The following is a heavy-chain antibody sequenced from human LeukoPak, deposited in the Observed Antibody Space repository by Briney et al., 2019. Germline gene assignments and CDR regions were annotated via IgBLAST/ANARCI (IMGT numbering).Heavy chain of an antibody. CDR3: ARDRVLLWFGESDPDAFDV. Sequence: MASETLSLTCTVSGGSISSYYWSWIRQPAGKGLEWIGRIYTSGSTNYNPSLKSRVTMSVDTSKNQFSLKLSSVTAADTAVYYCARDRVLLWFGESDPDAFDVWGQGTMVTVSS. J-gene: IGHJ3*01. CDR2: IYTSGST. CDR1: GGSISSYY. V-gene: IGHV4-4*07. D-gene: IGHD3-10*01.